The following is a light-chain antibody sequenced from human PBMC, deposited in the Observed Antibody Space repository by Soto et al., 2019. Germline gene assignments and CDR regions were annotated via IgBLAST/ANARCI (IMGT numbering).Light chain of an antibody. CDR2: SDS. CDR1: SFNIGSNT. J-gene: IGLJ1*01. CDR3: AAWDDSLNGHYV. Sequence: QSVLTQPPSASGTPGQRVTLSCSGSSFNIGSNTVNWYQQLPGMAPKLLIYSDSQRPSGVPDRFSGSKSGTSASLAISGLQSEDEADYYCAAWDDSLNGHYVFGTGTKLTVL. V-gene: IGLV1-44*01.